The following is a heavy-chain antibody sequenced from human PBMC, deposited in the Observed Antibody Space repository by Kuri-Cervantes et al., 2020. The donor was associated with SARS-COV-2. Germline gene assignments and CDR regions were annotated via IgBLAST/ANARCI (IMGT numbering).Heavy chain of an antibody. D-gene: IGHD5-18*01. Sequence: GGSLRLSCAASGFTVSSNYMSWVRQAPGKGLEWVANIKQDGSEKYYVDSVKGRFTISRDNAKNSLYLQMNSLRAEDTAVYYCARDDGYSYGYYPHPLGYWGQGTLVTVSS. J-gene: IGHJ4*02. V-gene: IGHV3-7*01. CDR2: IKQDGSEK. CDR1: GFTVSSNY. CDR3: ARDDGYSYGYYPHPLGY.